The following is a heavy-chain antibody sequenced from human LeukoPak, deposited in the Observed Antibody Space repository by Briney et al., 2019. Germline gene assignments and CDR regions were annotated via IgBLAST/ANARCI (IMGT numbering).Heavy chain of an antibody. CDR3: ARAHSSTWYPAGMDV. Sequence: PGGPLRLSCAASGFTFSNYWMHWVRQAPGKGLVWVSRINSDGSSTNYAGSVKGRFTISRDNAKNTLYLQMNSLRAEDTAVYYCARAHSSTWYPAGMDVWGQETTVTVSS. V-gene: IGHV3-74*01. CDR1: GFTFSNYW. J-gene: IGHJ6*02. D-gene: IGHD6-13*01. CDR2: INSDGSST.